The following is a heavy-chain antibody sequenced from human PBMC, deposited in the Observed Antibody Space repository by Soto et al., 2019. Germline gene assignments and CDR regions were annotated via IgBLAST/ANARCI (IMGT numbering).Heavy chain of an antibody. D-gene: IGHD3-22*01. CDR2: IYHSGST. J-gene: IGHJ5*02. CDR3: ARAFGGYYYVDWFDP. Sequence: SETLSLTCAVSGGSISSGGYSWIWIRQPPGKGLEWIGYIYHSGSTYYNPSLKSRVTISVDRSKNQFSLKLSSVTAADTAVYYCARAFGGYYYVDWFDPWGQGTLVT. V-gene: IGHV4-30-2*01. CDR1: GGSISSGGYS.